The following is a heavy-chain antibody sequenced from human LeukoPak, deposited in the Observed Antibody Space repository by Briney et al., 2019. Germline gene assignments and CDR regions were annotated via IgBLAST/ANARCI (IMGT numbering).Heavy chain of an antibody. D-gene: IGHD5-18*01. J-gene: IGHJ5*02. CDR1: GFTFSYYN. V-gene: IGHV3-69-1*02. CDR2: ISGSSTI. CDR3: AREGYTYGHNWFDP. Sequence: GGSLRLSCAASGFTFSYYNMNWVRPAPGQGLEWVSYISGSSTIFYADSVKGRFTISRDNAKNSLYLQMNSLRPEDTAVYYCAREGYTYGHNWFDPWGQGTLVTVSS.